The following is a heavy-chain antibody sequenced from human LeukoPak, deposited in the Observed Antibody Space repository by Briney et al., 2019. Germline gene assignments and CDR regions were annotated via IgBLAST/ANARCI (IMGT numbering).Heavy chain of an antibody. V-gene: IGHV4-39*01. CDR1: GGSIGSGYY. D-gene: IGHD6-19*01. J-gene: IGHJ6*02. CDR3: ASIRTLSGSGWYSGYYYYYGMDV. Sequence: SETLSLTCTVSGGSIGSGYYWAWIRQPPGKGLEWIGSIHYGGTTHYNPSLQSRVTISADTSKNQFALDLRSVTAADTAVYYCASIRTLSGSGWYSGYYYYYGMDVWGQGTTVTVSS. CDR2: IHYGGTT.